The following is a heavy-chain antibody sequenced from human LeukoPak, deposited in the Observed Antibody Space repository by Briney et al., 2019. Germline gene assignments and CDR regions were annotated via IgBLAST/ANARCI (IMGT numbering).Heavy chain of an antibody. V-gene: IGHV1-69*05. D-gene: IGHD3-22*01. J-gene: IGHJ4*02. Sequence: ASVKVSCKASGGTFSSYAISWVRQAPGQGLEWMGGIIPIFGTANYAQKFQGRVTITTDESTSTAYMELSSLRSEDTAVYYCARGPPVDYDSSGYYYHFDYWGQGTLVTVSS. CDR1: GGTFSSYA. CDR2: IIPIFGTA. CDR3: ARGPPVDYDSSGYYYHFDY.